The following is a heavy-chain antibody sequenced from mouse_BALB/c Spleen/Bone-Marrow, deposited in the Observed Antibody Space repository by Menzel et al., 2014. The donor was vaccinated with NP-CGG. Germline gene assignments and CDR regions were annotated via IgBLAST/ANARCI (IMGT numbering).Heavy chain of an antibody. CDR3: ARDDYDY. J-gene: IGHJ2*01. Sequence: QVQLKESGPELVKPGASVMISCKASGYTFTSYYIHWVKRRPGQGLEWIGWIFPGNFYTKFNENFKGRATLTADKSSSTAYMHLSSLTSEDSAVYFCARDDYDYWGQGTTLTVSS. CDR1: GYTFTSYY. CDR2: IFPGNFYT. D-gene: IGHD2-4*01. V-gene: IGHV1S56*01.